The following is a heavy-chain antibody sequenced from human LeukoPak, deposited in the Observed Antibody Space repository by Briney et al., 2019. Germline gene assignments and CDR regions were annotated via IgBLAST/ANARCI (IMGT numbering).Heavy chain of an antibody. CDR2: IYHSGST. Sequence: PSGTLSLTCAVSGGSISSSNWWSWVRQPPGKGLEWIGEIYHSGSTNYNPSLKSRVTISVDTSKNQFSLKLSSVTAADTAVYYCARDSGGVDAFDIWGQGTMVTVSS. CDR3: ARDSGGVDAFDI. CDR1: GGSISSSNW. V-gene: IGHV4-4*02. D-gene: IGHD1-26*01. J-gene: IGHJ3*02.